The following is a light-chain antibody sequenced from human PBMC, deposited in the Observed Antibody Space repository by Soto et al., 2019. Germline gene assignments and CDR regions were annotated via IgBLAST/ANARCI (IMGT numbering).Light chain of an antibody. Sequence: DVHMIQSPSSLSASVGDRVTITCRASQGISTYLNWYQQKPGKAPKLLIYAASSLQSGVPSRFSDSGSETDFTLTISSLQPEDFATYYCQQSYSTPITFGQGTRLEI. CDR3: QQSYSTPIT. V-gene: IGKV1-39*01. CDR1: QGISTY. J-gene: IGKJ5*01. CDR2: AAS.